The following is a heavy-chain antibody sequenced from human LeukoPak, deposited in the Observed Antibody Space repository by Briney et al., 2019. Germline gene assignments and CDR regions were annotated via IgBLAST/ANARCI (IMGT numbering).Heavy chain of an antibody. CDR1: GFTFSSYG. J-gene: IGHJ4*02. Sequence: GGSLRLSCAASGFTFSSYGMHWVRQAPGKGLEWVAVISCDGSNKYYADSVKGRFTISRDNSKNTLYLQMNSLRAEDTAVYYCAKDWGYDFWSGRFDYWGQGTLVTVSS. CDR3: AKDWGYDFWSGRFDY. D-gene: IGHD3-3*01. CDR2: ISCDGSNK. V-gene: IGHV3-30*18.